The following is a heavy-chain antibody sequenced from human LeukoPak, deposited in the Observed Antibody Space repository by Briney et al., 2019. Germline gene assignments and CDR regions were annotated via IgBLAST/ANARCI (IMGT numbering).Heavy chain of an antibody. V-gene: IGHV5-51*01. CDR2: IYPDDSDT. CDR1: GYSFTSYW. CDR3: ARRGEQYAFDI. D-gene: IGHD1/OR15-1a*01. J-gene: IGHJ3*02. Sequence: GESLKISCKGSGYSFTSYWIAWVRQMPGKGLELMGIIYPDDSDTKYSPSFQVHQVTFSADKAINTAYLQWSSLEASDTAMYYCARRGEQYAFDIWGQGTMVIVSS.